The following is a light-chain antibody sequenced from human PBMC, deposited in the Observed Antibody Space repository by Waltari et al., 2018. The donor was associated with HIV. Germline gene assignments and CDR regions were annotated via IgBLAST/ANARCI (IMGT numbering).Light chain of an antibody. CDR3: ASRAAENTFL. CDR2: QVT. CDR1: TDSKF. V-gene: IGLV2-14*01. J-gene: IGLJ2*01. Sequence: QSALTQPASVSGSPGQSVTISCRGTTDSKFFSWYQYHPGRAPKLIIFQVTNRPSGVSNRFSGSKSGNTASLTISGLQSDDEAHYFCASRAAENTFLFGGGTQVTVL.